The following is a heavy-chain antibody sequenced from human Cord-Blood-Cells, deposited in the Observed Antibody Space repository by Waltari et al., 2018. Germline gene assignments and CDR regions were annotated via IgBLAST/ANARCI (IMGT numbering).Heavy chain of an antibody. CDR1: GGSISSHY. Sequence: QVQLQESGPGLVQPSATLSLTCTVSGGSISSHYWSWIRQPPGKGLEWIGYIYYSGSTNYNPSLKSRVTISVDTSKNQFSLKLSSVTAADTAVYHCARDVEGFDYWGQGTLVTVSS. V-gene: IGHV4-59*11. D-gene: IGHD2-15*01. J-gene: IGHJ4*02. CDR2: IYYSGST. CDR3: ARDVEGFDY.